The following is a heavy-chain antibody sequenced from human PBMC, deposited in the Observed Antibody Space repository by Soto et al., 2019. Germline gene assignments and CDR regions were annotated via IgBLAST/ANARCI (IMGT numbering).Heavy chain of an antibody. CDR2: ISYDGSLN. J-gene: IGHJ4*02. CDR1: GFTFSSYG. CDR3: AKGGHLGSGNYYNPYYFDY. V-gene: IGHV3-30*18. Sequence: QVQLVESGGGVVQPGRSLRLSCAASGFTFSSYGMHWVRQAPGKGLEWVADISYDGSLNYYADSVKGRFTISRDNSQSPLYLQMNSLRAEDTAVYYCAKGGHLGSGNYYNPYYFDYWGQGTLGTVSS. D-gene: IGHD3-10*01.